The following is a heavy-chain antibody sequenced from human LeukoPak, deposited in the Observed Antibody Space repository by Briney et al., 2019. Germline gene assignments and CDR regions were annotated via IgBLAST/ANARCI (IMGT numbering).Heavy chain of an antibody. CDR2: ISSSGSTI. Sequence: GGSLRLSCAASGFTFSDYYMSWIRQAPGKGLEWVSYISSSGSTIYYADSVKGRFTISRDNAKNSLYLQMNSLRAEDTAVYYCARIGPTVLRFLEWLASGETKRFDYWGQGTLVTVSS. CDR1: GFTFSDYY. D-gene: IGHD3-3*01. CDR3: ARIGPTVLRFLEWLASGETKRFDY. V-gene: IGHV3-11*04. J-gene: IGHJ4*02.